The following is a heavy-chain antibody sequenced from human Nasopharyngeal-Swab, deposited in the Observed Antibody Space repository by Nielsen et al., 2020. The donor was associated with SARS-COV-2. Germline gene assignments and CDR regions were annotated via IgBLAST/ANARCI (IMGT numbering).Heavy chain of an antibody. CDR1: GFTFSSYA. CDR3: AKGGGRDYYDSSGYYRAGYYYGMDV. D-gene: IGHD3-22*01. V-gene: IGHV3-23*01. Sequence: GGSLRLSCAASGFTFSSYAMSWVRQAPGKGLEWVSAISGSGGSTYYADSVKGRFTISRDNSKNTLYLQMNSLRAEDTAVYYCAKGGGRDYYDSSGYYRAGYYYGMDVWGQGTTVTVSS. CDR2: ISGSGGST. J-gene: IGHJ6*02.